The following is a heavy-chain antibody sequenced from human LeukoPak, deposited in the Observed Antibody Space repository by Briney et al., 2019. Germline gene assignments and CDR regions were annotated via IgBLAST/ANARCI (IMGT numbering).Heavy chain of an antibody. D-gene: IGHD6-13*01. CDR1: GYTFTGYY. CDR3: ARDSGLAAAGEPSNWFDP. CDR2: INPNSGGT. J-gene: IGHJ5*02. Sequence: ASVKVSCKASGYTFTGYYMHWVRQAPGQGLEWMGWINPNSGGTNYAQKFQGRVTMTRDTSISTAYMELSRLRSDDTAVYYCARDSGLAAAGEPSNWFDPWGQGTQVTVSS. V-gene: IGHV1-2*02.